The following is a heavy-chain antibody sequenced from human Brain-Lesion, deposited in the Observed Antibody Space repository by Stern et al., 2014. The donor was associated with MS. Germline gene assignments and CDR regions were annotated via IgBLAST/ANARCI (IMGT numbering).Heavy chain of an antibody. V-gene: IGHV1-2*02. CDR1: GYIFTGYY. J-gene: IGHJ6*02. D-gene: IGHD3-3*01. Sequence: VQLLQSGAEVKKPGASVKVSCKTSGYIFTGYYIHWVRQAPGQGLEWMAWINPNTGGTKYAQKFQGRVTMSRDTSISTAYVELSSLTSDDMAVYYCARDQRGITIFGVVTDYYYLGMDVWGQGTTVTVSS. CDR3: ARDQRGITIFGVVTDYYYLGMDV. CDR2: INPNTGGT.